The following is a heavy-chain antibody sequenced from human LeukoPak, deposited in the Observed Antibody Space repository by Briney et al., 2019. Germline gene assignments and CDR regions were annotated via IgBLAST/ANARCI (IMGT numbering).Heavy chain of an antibody. D-gene: IGHD3-16*01. CDR3: ARNDKSYGYLNWFDP. CDR1: GGSISSYY. CDR2: IYYSGST. V-gene: IGHV4-59*01. J-gene: IGHJ5*02. Sequence: SETLSLTCTVSGGSISSYYWSWIRQPPGKGLEWIGYIYYSGSTNYNPSLKSRVTMSVDTARNQFSLTLTSVTAADTAVYYCARNDKSYGYLNWFDPWGRGNLVTVSS.